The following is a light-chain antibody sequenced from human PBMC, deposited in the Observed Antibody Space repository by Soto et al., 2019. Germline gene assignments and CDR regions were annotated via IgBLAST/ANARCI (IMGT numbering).Light chain of an antibody. CDR3: QQNFNFPRT. CDR2: AAT. CDR1: QTIDTY. Sequence: DIQLTQSPSSLSSSVGDIFTITCRASQTIDTYVNWYQHKPGTAPKVLIYAATYLQNGVPSRFSGTGSGADFTLTISSLQPEDFATYYCQQNFNFPRTFGQGTKVDI. J-gene: IGKJ1*01. V-gene: IGKV1-39*01.